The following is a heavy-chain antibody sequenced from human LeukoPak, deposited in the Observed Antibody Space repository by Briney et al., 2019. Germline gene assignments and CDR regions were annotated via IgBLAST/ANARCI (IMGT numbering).Heavy chain of an antibody. CDR3: VPQKYCTN. CDR2: ISGNGAGT. J-gene: IGHJ4*02. V-gene: IGHV3-23*01. Sequence: GGSLRLSCAASGFTVSSNYMSWVRQAPGKGLEWVSSISGNGAGTYYADSVKGRFTISRDNSKNTLYLQMNSLRAEDTAVYCCVPQKYCTNGGQGTLVTVSS. CDR1: GFTVSSNY. D-gene: IGHD2-8*01.